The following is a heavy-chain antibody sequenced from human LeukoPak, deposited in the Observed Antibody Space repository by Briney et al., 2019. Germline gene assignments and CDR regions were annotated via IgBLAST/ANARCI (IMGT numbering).Heavy chain of an antibody. CDR3: ARLYVLRSY. D-gene: IGHD2-8*02. V-gene: IGHV3-48*03. CDR1: GFTFSSYE. J-gene: IGHJ4*02. Sequence: PGGSLTLSCAASGFTFSSYEMNWVRQAPGKGLEWVSYISSSGSTIYYADSVKGRFTISRDNAKNSLYLQMNSLRAEDTAVYYCARLYVLRSYWGQGTLVTVSS. CDR2: ISSSGSTI.